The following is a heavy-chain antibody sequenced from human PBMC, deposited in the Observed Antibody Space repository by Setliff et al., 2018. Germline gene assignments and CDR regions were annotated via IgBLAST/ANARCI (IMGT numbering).Heavy chain of an antibody. CDR3: ARDYYDSRGSYAFDI. J-gene: IGHJ3*02. V-gene: IGHV4-34*01. Sequence: SETLSLTCAVYGGSFSGNYWSWIRQPPGKGLEWIGEINHSGSTNHNPSLKSRVTISVDTSKNQFSQNLSSVTAADTAMYYCARDYYDSRGSYAFDIWGQGTVVTVSS. D-gene: IGHD3-22*01. CDR2: INHSGST. CDR1: GGSFSGNY.